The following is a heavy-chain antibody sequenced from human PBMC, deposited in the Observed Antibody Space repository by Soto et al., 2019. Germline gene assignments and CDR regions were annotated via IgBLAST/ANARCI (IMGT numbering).Heavy chain of an antibody. J-gene: IGHJ4*02. CDR1: GFTFSSYA. D-gene: IGHD6-6*01. CDR3: AKDHWSLVSSSSRGGY. Sequence: GGSLRLSCAASGFTFSSYAMSWVRQAPGKGLEWVSAISGSGGSTYYADSVKGRFTISRDNSKNTLYLQMNSLRAEDTAVYYCAKDHWSLVSSSSRGGYWGQGTLVTVSS. V-gene: IGHV3-23*01. CDR2: ISGSGGST.